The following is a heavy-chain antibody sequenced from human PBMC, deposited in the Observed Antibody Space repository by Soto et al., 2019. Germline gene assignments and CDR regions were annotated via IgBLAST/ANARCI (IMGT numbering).Heavy chain of an antibody. CDR2: INHSGTT. J-gene: IGHJ5*02. V-gene: IGHV4-34*01. D-gene: IGHD5-18*01. CDR3: AKDSGYNYGYFRWFDP. CDR1: GGSFSGYY. Sequence: SETLSLTCAVYGGSFSGYYWSWIRQPPGKGLEWIGEINHSGTTNYNPSLKSRVTMSVDTTKSQFSLKLSSVTAADTAVYYCAKDSGYNYGYFRWFDPWGQGTLIT.